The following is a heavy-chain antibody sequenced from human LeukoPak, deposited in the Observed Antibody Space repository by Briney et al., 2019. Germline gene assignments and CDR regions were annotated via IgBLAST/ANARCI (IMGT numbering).Heavy chain of an antibody. V-gene: IGHV3-30*02. Sequence: PGGSLRLSCAASGFTFSSYGMHWVRQAPGKGLEWVAFIRYDGSIIYYTDSVKGRFTISRDNSKNMLYLQMYSLRAEDTALYYCARARAYRRKKLHSQDDAFDIWGQGTMVTVSS. J-gene: IGHJ3*02. CDR2: IRYDGSII. D-gene: IGHD4-23*01. CDR3: ARARAYRRKKLHSQDDAFDI. CDR1: GFTFSSYG.